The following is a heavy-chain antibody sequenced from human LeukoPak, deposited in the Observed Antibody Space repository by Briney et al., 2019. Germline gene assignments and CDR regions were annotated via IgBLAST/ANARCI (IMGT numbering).Heavy chain of an antibody. CDR1: GGSISSYY. Sequence: PSETLSLTCTVSGGSISSYYWSWIRQAPGKGLEWIGYIYYSGSTNYNPSLKSRVTISVDTSKNQFSLKLSSVTAADTAVYYCARAYYDFWSGYSYFDYWGQGTLVTVSS. D-gene: IGHD3-3*01. V-gene: IGHV4-59*01. CDR2: IYYSGST. CDR3: ARAYYDFWSGYSYFDY. J-gene: IGHJ4*02.